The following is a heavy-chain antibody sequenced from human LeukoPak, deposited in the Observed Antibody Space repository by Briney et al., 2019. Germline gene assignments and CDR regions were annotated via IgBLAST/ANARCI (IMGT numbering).Heavy chain of an antibody. CDR3: AKDDRARKLGPNAFDI. CDR2: ISYDGSNK. D-gene: IGHD7-27*01. J-gene: IGHJ3*02. CDR1: GCTFSSYG. Sequence: PAKSLRLTCAASGCTFSSYGLHWICQGPAQGLELVAVISYDGSNKYYADSVKGRFTISRDNSKNTLYLQMNSLRAEDTAVYYCAKDDRARKLGPNAFDIWGQGTMVTVSS. V-gene: IGHV3-30*18.